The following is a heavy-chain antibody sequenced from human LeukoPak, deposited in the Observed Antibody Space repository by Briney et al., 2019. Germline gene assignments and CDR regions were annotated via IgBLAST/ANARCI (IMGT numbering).Heavy chain of an antibody. Sequence: PGGSLRLSCAASGFTFSSYEMNWVRQAPGKGLEWVSSISSSGRTIYYADSVKGRFTISRDNAKNSLYLRMNSLRAEDTAVYYCARVGSMIGRNFDYWGQGTLVTVSS. V-gene: IGHV3-48*03. D-gene: IGHD3-22*01. CDR1: GFTFSSYE. CDR3: ARVGSMIGRNFDY. J-gene: IGHJ4*02. CDR2: ISSSGRTI.